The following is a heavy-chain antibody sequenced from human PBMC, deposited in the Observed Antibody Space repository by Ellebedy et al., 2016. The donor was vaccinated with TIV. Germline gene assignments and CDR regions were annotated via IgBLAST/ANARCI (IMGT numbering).Heavy chain of an antibody. CDR1: GFTFSSYS. Sequence: GESLKISXAASGFTFSSYSMNWVRQAPGKGLEWVSYISSSSSTIYYADSVKGRFTISRDNAKNSLYLQMNSLRAEDTAVYYCARDTGWWGQGTLVTVSS. CDR2: ISSSSSTI. J-gene: IGHJ4*02. V-gene: IGHV3-48*01. CDR3: ARDTGW. D-gene: IGHD2-15*01.